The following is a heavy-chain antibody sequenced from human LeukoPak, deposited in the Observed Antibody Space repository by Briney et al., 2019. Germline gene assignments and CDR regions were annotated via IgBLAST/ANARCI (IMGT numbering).Heavy chain of an antibody. CDR1: GFTFSTYA. Sequence: GGSLRLSCAASGFTFSTYAVNWVRQAPGKGVEWVSTISGSGDSTYYADSVKGRFTISRDNSKDMLYLQMSSERVDDTAVYYCARDRGRYYDSRGFYWGYYFDSWGQGILVTVST. CDR2: ISGSGDST. J-gene: IGHJ4*02. V-gene: IGHV3-23*01. CDR3: ARDRGRYYDSRGFYWGYYFDS. D-gene: IGHD3-22*01.